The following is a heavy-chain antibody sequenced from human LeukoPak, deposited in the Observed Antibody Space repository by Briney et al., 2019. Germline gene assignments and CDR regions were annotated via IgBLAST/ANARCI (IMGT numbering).Heavy chain of an antibody. Sequence: GGSLRLSCAASGFTFSSYAMSWVRQAPGKGLEWVSTISGSGGSTYYADSVKGRFTISRDNSKNTLYLQMNSLRAEDTAVYYCAKVVGHEYRLLWGTYYFDYWGQGTLVTVSS. CDR3: AKVVGHEYRLLWGTYYFDY. V-gene: IGHV3-23*01. CDR1: GFTFSSYA. J-gene: IGHJ4*02. CDR2: ISGSGGST. D-gene: IGHD2-2*01.